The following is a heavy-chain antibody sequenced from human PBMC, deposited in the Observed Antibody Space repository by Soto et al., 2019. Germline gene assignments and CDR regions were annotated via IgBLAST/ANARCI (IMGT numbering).Heavy chain of an antibody. CDR1: GFTFSSYA. V-gene: IGHV3-30*04. Sequence: GGSLRLSCAASGFTFSSYAMHWVRQAPGKGLEWVAFISYDVRKNYYADSVKGRFTISRENSKNTLYLQMNSLRAEDTAVYYCARGGSTYYYGSGSYYDAFDIWGQGTMVTVSS. CDR2: ISYDVRKN. D-gene: IGHD3-10*01. CDR3: ARGGSTYYYGSGSYYDAFDI. J-gene: IGHJ3*02.